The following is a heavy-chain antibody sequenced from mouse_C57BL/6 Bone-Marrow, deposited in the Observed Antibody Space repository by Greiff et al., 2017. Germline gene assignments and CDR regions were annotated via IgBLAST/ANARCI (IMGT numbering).Heavy chain of an antibody. CDR2: IDPNSGGT. D-gene: IGHD2-1*01. CDR3: AHCNYVYWYFAV. V-gene: IGHV1-72*01. CDR1: GYTFTSYW. Sequence: QVQLQQPGAELVKPGASVKLSCKASGYTFTSYWMHWVKPRPGRGLEWIGRIDPNSGGTKYNEKFKSKATLTVAKPSSTAYMQLISLTSVDSAVYYCAHCNYVYWYFAVGGTGTTVTVSS. J-gene: IGHJ1*03.